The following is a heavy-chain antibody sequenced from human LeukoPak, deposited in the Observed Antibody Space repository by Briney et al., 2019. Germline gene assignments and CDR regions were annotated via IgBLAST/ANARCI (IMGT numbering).Heavy chain of an antibody. CDR3: ARYRSSGYYRVFDY. V-gene: IGHV4-61*05. D-gene: IGHD3-22*01. CDR1: GGSISSSSYY. CDR2: IYYSGST. J-gene: IGHJ4*02. Sequence: SETLSLTCTVSGGSISSSSYYWGWIRQPPGKGLEWIGYIYYSGSTNYNPSLKSRVTISVDTSKNQFSLKLSSVTAADTAVYYCARYRSSGYYRVFDYWGQGTLVTVSS.